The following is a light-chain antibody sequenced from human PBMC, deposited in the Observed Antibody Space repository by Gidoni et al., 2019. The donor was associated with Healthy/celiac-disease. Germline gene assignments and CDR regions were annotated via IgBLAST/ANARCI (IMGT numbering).Light chain of an antibody. Sequence: SVLTQPPSVSGAPGPRVPISCTGSSSNIGAGYDVHWYQQLPGTAPKLLIYGNRNRPSGVPDRFSGSKSGTSASLAITGLQAEDEADYYCQSYDSSLSGLYVFGTGTKVTVL. V-gene: IGLV1-40*01. J-gene: IGLJ1*01. CDR3: QSYDSSLSGLYV. CDR1: SSNIGAGYD. CDR2: GNR.